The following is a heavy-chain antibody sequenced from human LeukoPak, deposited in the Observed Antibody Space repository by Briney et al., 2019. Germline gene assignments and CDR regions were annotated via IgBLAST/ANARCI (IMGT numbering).Heavy chain of an antibody. V-gene: IGHV4-34*01. CDR1: GGSFSGYY. Sequence: SETLSLTCAVYGGSFSGYYWSWIRQPPGKGLEWIGEINHSGSTNYNPSLKSRVTISVDTSKNQFSLELSSVTAADTAVYYCARRYSSSWYYYYGMDVWGQGTTVTVSS. J-gene: IGHJ6*02. CDR2: INHSGST. D-gene: IGHD6-13*01. CDR3: ARRYSSSWYYYYGMDV.